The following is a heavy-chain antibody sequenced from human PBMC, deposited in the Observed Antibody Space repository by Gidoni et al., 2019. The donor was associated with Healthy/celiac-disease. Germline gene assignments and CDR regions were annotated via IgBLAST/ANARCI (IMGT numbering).Heavy chain of an antibody. CDR1: GFTFSSYS. J-gene: IGHJ4*02. Sequence: EVQLVESGGGLVQPGGSLRLSCAASGFTFSSYSMNWVRQAPGKGLEWVSYISSSSSTIYYADSVKGRFTISRDNAKNSLYLQMNSLRDEDTAVYYCARAGDGYGDFYFDYWGQGTLVTVSS. D-gene: IGHD4-17*01. V-gene: IGHV3-48*02. CDR2: ISSSSSTI. CDR3: ARAGDGYGDFYFDY.